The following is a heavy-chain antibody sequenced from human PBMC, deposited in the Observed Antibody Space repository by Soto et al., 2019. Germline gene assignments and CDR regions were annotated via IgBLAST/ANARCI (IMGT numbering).Heavy chain of an antibody. CDR1: RFTCNNLA. CDR2: TSYAGTYK. Sequence: PCGSLRLSCAAARFTCNNLAKHWVRQAPGKGLEWVAFTSYAGTYKYYADSVRGRFTVYRDNSKSTRFLQMNSLKIEDTAVYVCANEVDVAFSSLQYGMDVWGQGTTVTVSS. D-gene: IGHD5-12*01. J-gene: IGHJ6*02. V-gene: IGHV3-30*14. CDR3: ANEVDVAFSSLQYGMDV.